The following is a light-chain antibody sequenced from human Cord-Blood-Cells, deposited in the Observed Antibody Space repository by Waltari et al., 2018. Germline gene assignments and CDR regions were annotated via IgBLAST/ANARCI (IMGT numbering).Light chain of an antibody. Sequence: QSALTQPASVSGSPGQSITISCTGTSSDVGGSNYVSWYQQHPGKAPKLKIYDVSKRPSGVSNRFSGSKSGNTASLTISGLQAEDEADYYCSSSTSSSTWVFGGGTKLTVL. CDR1: SSDVGGSNY. CDR3: SSSTSSSTWV. V-gene: IGLV2-14*01. J-gene: IGLJ3*02. CDR2: DVS.